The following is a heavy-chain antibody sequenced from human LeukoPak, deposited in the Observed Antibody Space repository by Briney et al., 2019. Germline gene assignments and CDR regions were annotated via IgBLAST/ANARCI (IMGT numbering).Heavy chain of an antibody. Sequence: ASVKVSCKASGYTFTDYYMHWVRPAPGQGLEWMGWIYPNSGGTNYAQKLQGRVTMTRDTSISTAYMELSRLRADDTAVYYCARWDPTYDIAASGTSNYYWGQGTLVTVSS. D-gene: IGHD6-13*01. CDR3: ARWDPTYDIAASGTSNYY. V-gene: IGHV1-2*02. J-gene: IGHJ4*02. CDR1: GYTFTDYY. CDR2: IYPNSGGT.